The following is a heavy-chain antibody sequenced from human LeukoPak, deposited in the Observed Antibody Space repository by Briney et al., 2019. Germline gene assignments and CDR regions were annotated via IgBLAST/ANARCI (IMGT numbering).Heavy chain of an antibody. Sequence: SETLSLTCTVSGGSISSGSYYWSWIRQPAGKGLEWVGRIYTSGSTNYNPSLKSRVTISVDTSKNQFSLKLSSVTAADTAVYYCARLVARYYDILTGYSEQDYWGQGTLVTVSS. CDR1: GGSISSGSYY. CDR3: ARLVARYYDILTGYSEQDY. J-gene: IGHJ4*02. D-gene: IGHD3-9*01. V-gene: IGHV4-61*02. CDR2: IYTSGST.